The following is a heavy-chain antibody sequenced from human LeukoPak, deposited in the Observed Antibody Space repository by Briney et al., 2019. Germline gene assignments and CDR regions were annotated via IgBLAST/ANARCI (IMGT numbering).Heavy chain of an antibody. V-gene: IGHV3-21*01. CDR1: GFTFSTYN. CDR2: ISSSSSYI. J-gene: IGHJ4*02. Sequence: GGSLRLSCAASGFTFSTYNMNWVRQAPGTGLEWVSSISSSSSYIYYADSVKGRFTISRDNAKNSLYLQMNSLRAEDTAVYYCARGALLWFGEIKNIDYWGQGTLVTVSS. D-gene: IGHD3-10*01. CDR3: ARGALLWFGEIKNIDY.